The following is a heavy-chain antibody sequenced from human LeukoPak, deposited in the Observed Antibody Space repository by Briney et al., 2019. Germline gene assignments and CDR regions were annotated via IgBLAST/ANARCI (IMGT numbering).Heavy chain of an antibody. CDR3: ARDPRTTGIAVGGY. V-gene: IGHV4-34*01. CDR1: GGSFSGYY. J-gene: IGHJ4*02. Sequence: PSETLSLTCAVYGGSFSGYYWSWIRQPPGKGLEWIGEINHSGSTNYNPSLKSRVTISVDTSKNQFSLKLSSVTAADTAAYYCARDPRTTGIAVGGYWGQGTLVTVSS. CDR2: INHSGST. D-gene: IGHD6-19*01.